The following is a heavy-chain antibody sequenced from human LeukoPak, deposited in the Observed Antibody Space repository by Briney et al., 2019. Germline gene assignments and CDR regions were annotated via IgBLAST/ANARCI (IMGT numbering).Heavy chain of an antibody. CDR1: GFTFSSYA. J-gene: IGHJ4*02. CDR2: CGTSGDT. Sequence: PGGSLRLSCAASGFTFSSYAMNWVRLAPGKGLEWVSACGTSGDTYYADSERGRFTISRDNAKNTVYLQMSGVRAEDTAVYYCAQKTPGIYPFGYWGQGALVTVSS. D-gene: IGHD6-13*01. CDR3: AQKTPGIYPFGY. V-gene: IGHV3-23*01.